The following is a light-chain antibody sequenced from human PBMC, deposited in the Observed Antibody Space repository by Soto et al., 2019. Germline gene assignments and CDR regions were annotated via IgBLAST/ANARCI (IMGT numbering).Light chain of an antibody. J-gene: IGKJ5*01. CDR2: DAS. CDR1: QSVSSY. CDR3: QHRGNWPIT. V-gene: IGKV3-11*01. Sequence: EIVLTQSPATLSLSPGERATLSCRASQSVSSYLAWYQQKPGQAPRLLIYDASNRATGIPARFRGGGSGTDFPLTINSLEPEDFAVYYCQHRGNWPITFGQGTRLVIK.